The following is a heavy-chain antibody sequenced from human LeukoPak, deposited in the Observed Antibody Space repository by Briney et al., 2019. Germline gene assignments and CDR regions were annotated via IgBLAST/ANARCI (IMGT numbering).Heavy chain of an antibody. Sequence: KPSETLSLTCTVSGGSISSYYWSWIRQPPGKGLEWIGYIYYSGSTNYNPSLKSRVTISIDTSKNQFSLKLSSVTAADTAVYYCARSRGAWQLLYRTVTTPPPQFDYWGQGTLVTVSS. CDR2: IYYSGST. CDR3: ARSRGAWQLLYRTVTTPPPQFDY. J-gene: IGHJ4*02. V-gene: IGHV4-59*08. CDR1: GGSISSYY. D-gene: IGHD2-2*02.